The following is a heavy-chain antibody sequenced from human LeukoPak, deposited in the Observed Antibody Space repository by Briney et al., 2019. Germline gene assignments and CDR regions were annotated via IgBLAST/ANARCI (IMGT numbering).Heavy chain of an antibody. CDR3: AKGGLYYDSSGYYFGY. Sequence: GGSLRLSCAASGFTFPTNGMHWVRQAPCKGLEWVSFIRDDGDNKYYVDSVKGRFTISRDNSKNTLYLQMNSLRAEDTAVYYCAKGGLYYDSSGYYFGYWGQGTLVTVSS. J-gene: IGHJ4*02. CDR2: IRDDGDNK. D-gene: IGHD3-22*01. V-gene: IGHV3-30*02. CDR1: GFTFPTNG.